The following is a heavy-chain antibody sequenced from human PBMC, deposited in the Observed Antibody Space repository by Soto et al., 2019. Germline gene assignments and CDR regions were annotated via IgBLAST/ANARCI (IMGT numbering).Heavy chain of an antibody. CDR3: ARDNGIEGSFDP. Sequence: SETLSLTCTVSGGSISSNTYYWGWIRQPPGKGLEWIGSIYYSGTTYYNPSLRSRVTISVDTSKNQFSLDLSSVTAADTCVYYCARDNGIEGSFDPWGQGTLVTVSS. CDR1: GGSISSNTYY. V-gene: IGHV4-39*02. J-gene: IGHJ5*02. CDR2: IYYSGTT.